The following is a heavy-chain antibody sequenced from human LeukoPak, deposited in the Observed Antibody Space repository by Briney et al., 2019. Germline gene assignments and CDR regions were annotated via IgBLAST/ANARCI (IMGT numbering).Heavy chain of an antibody. V-gene: IGHV4-39*01. J-gene: IGHJ6*03. CDR3: ASRLDRDVGGYVGV. D-gene: IGHD5-24*01. CDR1: GGSISSTSYY. Sequence: PSETLSLTCTVSGGSISSTSYYWGWIRQPPGKGLEWIGNILYSGSTSYNPSLKSRVTMSVDTSKNQFSLKLSSVTATDTAVYYCASRLDRDVGGYVGVWGKGTTVTVSS. CDR2: ILYSGST.